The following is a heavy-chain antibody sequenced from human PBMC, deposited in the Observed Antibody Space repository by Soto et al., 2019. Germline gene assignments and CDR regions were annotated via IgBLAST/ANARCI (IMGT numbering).Heavy chain of an antibody. J-gene: IGHJ3*01. Sequence: EGQLLQSGGGLVQPGASLRLSCAASGFTFSSSGMSWVRQAPGKGLEWVSSISIRGDYRYYADSVKGRFTISRDNSKNTLYLQMSSLTAEDTALYDCASHGGFDVWGQGTMVAVS. CDR2: ISIRGDYR. CDR1: GFTFSSSG. V-gene: IGHV3-23*01. D-gene: IGHD4-17*01. CDR3: ASHGGFDV.